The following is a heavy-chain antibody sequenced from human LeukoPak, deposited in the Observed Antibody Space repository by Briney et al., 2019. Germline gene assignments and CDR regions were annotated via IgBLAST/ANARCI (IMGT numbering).Heavy chain of an antibody. CDR1: GGSISSGGYY. V-gene: IGHV4-31*03. CDR2: IYYSGTT. CDR3: ARYRSSGDLFDY. D-gene: IGHD3-10*01. Sequence: SQTLSLTCSVSGGSISSGGYYWSWFRQHPGKGPEWIGYIYYSGTTFYNPSLKSRLTMSVDTSKNQFSLRLTSVTAADTAVYYCARYRSSGDLFDYWGQGTPVTVSS. J-gene: IGHJ4*02.